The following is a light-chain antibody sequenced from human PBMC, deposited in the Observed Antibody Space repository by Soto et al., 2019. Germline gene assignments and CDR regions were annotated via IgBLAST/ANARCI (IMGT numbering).Light chain of an antibody. V-gene: IGKV1-33*01. Sequence: DIQMTQTPSSLFASVADRVTITCQATQDINIYLNWYQQKPGKAPNLLIYDASNLEIGVPSRFSGSGSGTHFTFTISSLQTEDIGTYYCQQYDILPITFGRGTRLEIK. CDR3: QQYDILPIT. CDR1: QDINIY. J-gene: IGKJ5*01. CDR2: DAS.